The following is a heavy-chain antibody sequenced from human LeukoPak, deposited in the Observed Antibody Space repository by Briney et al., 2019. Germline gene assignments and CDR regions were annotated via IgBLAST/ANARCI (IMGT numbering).Heavy chain of an antibody. CDR2: ISSSSSYI. CDR1: GFTFSSYS. Sequence: SGGSLRLSCAASGFTFSSYSTNWVRQAPGKGLEWVSSISSSSSYIYYADSVKGRFTISRDNAKNSLYLQMNSLRAEDTAVYYCARGLVVITDDAFDIWGQGTMVTVSS. J-gene: IGHJ3*02. CDR3: ARGLVVITDDAFDI. V-gene: IGHV3-21*01. D-gene: IGHD3-22*01.